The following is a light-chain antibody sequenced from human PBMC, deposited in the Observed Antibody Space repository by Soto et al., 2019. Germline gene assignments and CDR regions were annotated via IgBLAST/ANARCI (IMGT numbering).Light chain of an antibody. CDR3: QQHDSSPFT. CDR1: QSVSSN. Sequence: EIVMTQSPATLSVSPGERATLSCRASQSVSSNLAWYQQKPGQAPRLLIYGASTRATGIPARFSGSGSGTHFTLTISRLEPEDFAVYYCQQHDSSPFTFGLGPRWIS. J-gene: IGKJ3*01. CDR2: GAS. V-gene: IGKV3-15*01.